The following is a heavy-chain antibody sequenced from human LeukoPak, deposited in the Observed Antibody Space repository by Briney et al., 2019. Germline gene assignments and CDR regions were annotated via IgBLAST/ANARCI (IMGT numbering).Heavy chain of an antibody. CDR3: ARHLGGGRVNGPSANFDY. Sequence: SETLSLTCAVSGYSLSSGYYWGWIRQPPGKGLEWIGSIYHSGSTYYNPSLKSRVTISVDTSKNQFSLKLSSVTAADTAVYYCARHLGGGRVNGPSANFDYWGQGTLVTVSS. CDR1: GYSLSSGYY. J-gene: IGHJ4*02. D-gene: IGHD2-15*01. CDR2: IYHSGST. V-gene: IGHV4-38-2*01.